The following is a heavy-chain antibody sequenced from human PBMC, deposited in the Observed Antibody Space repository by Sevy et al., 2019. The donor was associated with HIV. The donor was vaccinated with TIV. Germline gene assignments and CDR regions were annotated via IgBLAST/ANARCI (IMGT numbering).Heavy chain of an antibody. Sequence: ASVKVSCKASGYNFRSYNMNWVLQAPGQGLEWMGWINTNTGNPTYVQGFTGRFVFSLDTSVSTAYLEISSLKAEDTAVYYCARELGPFDYWGQRTRVTVSS. V-gene: IGHV7-4-1*02. CDR3: ARELGPFDY. CDR2: INTNTGNP. J-gene: IGHJ4*02. CDR1: GYNFRSYN. D-gene: IGHD3-16*01.